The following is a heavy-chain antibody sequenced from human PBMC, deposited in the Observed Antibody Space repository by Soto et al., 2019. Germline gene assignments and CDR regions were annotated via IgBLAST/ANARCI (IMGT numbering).Heavy chain of an antibody. CDR2: INAGNGNT. Sequence: GASVKVSCKASGYTFTSYAMHWVRQAPGQRLEWMGWINAGNGNTKYSQKFQGRVTITRDTSASTAYMELSSLRSEDTAVYYCASWDPGAVAGGDYYYYGMDVWGQGTTVTVSS. CDR3: ASWDPGAVAGGDYYYYGMDV. J-gene: IGHJ6*02. D-gene: IGHD6-19*01. CDR1: GYTFTSYA. V-gene: IGHV1-3*01.